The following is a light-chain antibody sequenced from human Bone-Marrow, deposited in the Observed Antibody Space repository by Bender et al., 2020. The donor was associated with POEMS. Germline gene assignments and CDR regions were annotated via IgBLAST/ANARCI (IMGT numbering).Light chain of an antibody. CDR1: LLSTKY. CDR3: FSTKM. Sequence: SSELTQSPSVSVSPGQTARITCSGSLLSTKYVHWYQQRSGQAPVLVIYEDTKRPSGIPERFSGSTSGTVATLTINGAQVEDEADYFCFSTKMFAGGTKLTVL. V-gene: IGLV3-10*01. J-gene: IGLJ3*02. CDR2: EDT.